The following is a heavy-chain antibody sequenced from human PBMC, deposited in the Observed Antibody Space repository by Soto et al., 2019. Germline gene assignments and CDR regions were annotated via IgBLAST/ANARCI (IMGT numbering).Heavy chain of an antibody. J-gene: IGHJ4*02. CDR2: IWHDGGNK. Sequence: GSLRLSCAASGFTFSSYGMHWVRQAPGEGLEWVAFIWHDGGNKFYAESVKGRFTISRDNSKNTLYLQMTSLSAEDTAMYYCARDGDVNTGFGKDYWGQGTLVTVSS. D-gene: IGHD3-16*01. CDR3: ARDGDVNTGFGKDY. V-gene: IGHV3-33*01. CDR1: GFTFSSYG.